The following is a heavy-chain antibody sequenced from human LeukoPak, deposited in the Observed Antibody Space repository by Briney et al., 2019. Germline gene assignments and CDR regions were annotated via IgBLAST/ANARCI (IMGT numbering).Heavy chain of an antibody. CDR2: ISSSGNTI. D-gene: IGHD6-13*01. CDR3: ARDAAGFGSGWSKNRF. V-gene: IGHV3-11*01. Sequence: GGSLRLSCAASGFIFSDNYMSWIRQAPGTGLEWVSYISSSGNTIDYAESVKGRFTISRDNVRNLLYLQMNRLSAEDTAVYYCARDAAGFGSGWSKNRFWGHGTLVTVSS. J-gene: IGHJ4*01. CDR1: GFIFSDNY.